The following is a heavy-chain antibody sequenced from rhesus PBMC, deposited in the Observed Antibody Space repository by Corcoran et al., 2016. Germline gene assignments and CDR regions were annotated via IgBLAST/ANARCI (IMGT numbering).Heavy chain of an antibody. V-gene: IGHV4S10*01. CDR1: GGSTSDGYW. D-gene: IGHD1-14*01. Sequence: QVQLQESGPGLVKPSDTLSLTCAASGGSTSDGYWWTWIRQPPGKGLEWIGYIYGGSTSTNYHPSLKSRVSISKDTSKNQFSLKVSSVTVADTAVYYCARKIAGATISTFDYWGQGVLVTVSS. CDR3: ARKIAGATISTFDY. CDR2: IYGGSTST. J-gene: IGHJ4*01.